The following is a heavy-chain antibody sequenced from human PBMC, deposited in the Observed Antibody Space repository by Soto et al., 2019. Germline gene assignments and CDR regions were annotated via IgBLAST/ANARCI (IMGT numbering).Heavy chain of an antibody. CDR3: ASSSWAGTIFYYGMDV. CDR1: GYSFTSFA. Sequence: QVQLVQSGAEVKQSGASVRVSCKASGYSFTSFAMHWVRQAPGQRLEWMGWINAGNGNTRYSQKFQGRVTVTRDTSAGTAYMELSSLRSEDTAVYFCASSSWAGTIFYYGMDVWGQGTTVTVSS. CDR2: INAGNGNT. V-gene: IGHV1-3*01. D-gene: IGHD1-7*01. J-gene: IGHJ6*02.